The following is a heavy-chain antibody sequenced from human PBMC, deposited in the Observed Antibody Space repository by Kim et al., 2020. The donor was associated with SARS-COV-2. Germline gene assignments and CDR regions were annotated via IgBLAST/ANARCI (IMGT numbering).Heavy chain of an antibody. CDR2: ISAYNGNT. J-gene: IGHJ3*02. CDR1: GYTFTSYG. D-gene: IGHD4-17*01. V-gene: IGHV1-18*01. Sequence: ASVKVSCKASGYTFTSYGISWVRQAPGQGLEWMGWISAYNGNTNYAQKLQGRVTMTTDTSTSTAYMELRSLRSDDTAVYYCARALERWREQGAFAIWGQGTMVTVSS. CDR3: ARALERWREQGAFAI.